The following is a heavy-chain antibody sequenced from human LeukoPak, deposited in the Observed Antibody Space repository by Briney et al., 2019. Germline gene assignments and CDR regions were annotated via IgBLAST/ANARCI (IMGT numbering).Heavy chain of an antibody. CDR1: GFTVSSNY. J-gene: IGHJ4*02. Sequence: GGSPRLSCAASGFTVSSNYMSWVRQAPGKGLEWVSVIYSGGSTYYADSVKGRFTISRDNSKNTLYLQMNSLRAEDTAVYYCAREWEYYDSSAGPTYYFDYWGQGTLVTVSS. V-gene: IGHV3-53*01. D-gene: IGHD3-22*01. CDR2: IYSGGST. CDR3: AREWEYYDSSAGPTYYFDY.